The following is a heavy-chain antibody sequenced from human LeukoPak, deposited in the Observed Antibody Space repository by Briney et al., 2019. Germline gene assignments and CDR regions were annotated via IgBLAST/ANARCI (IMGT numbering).Heavy chain of an antibody. CDR1: GYSISSGYY. J-gene: IGHJ6*02. Sequence: SETLSLTCTVSGYSISSGYYWGWIRQPPGKGLEWIGSIYKSGSTYYNPSLKSRVTISVDTSKNQFSLKLSSVTAADTAVYYCARGGKEDCSSTSCYEGPPYYYYYGMDVWGQGTTVTVSS. D-gene: IGHD2-2*01. V-gene: IGHV4-38-2*02. CDR2: IYKSGST. CDR3: ARGGKEDCSSTSCYEGPPYYYYYGMDV.